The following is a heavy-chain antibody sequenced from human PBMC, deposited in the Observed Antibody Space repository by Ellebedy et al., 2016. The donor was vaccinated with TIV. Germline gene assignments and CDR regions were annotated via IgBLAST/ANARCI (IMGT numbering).Heavy chain of an antibody. CDR2: INNDGSNT. CDR3: AGEWMRGMDV. V-gene: IGHV3-74*01. Sequence: GGSLRLSXAVSGFTFNSYWMHWVRQAPGKGLVWVSRINNDGSNTSYADSVKGRFTISRDNAKSTLYLQMNSLRAEDTAVYYCAGEWMRGMDVWGQGTTVTVSS. CDR1: GFTFNSYW. D-gene: IGHD2-2*03. J-gene: IGHJ6*02.